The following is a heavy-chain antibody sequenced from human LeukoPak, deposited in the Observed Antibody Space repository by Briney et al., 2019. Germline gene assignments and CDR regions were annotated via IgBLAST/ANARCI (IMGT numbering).Heavy chain of an antibody. CDR1: GYSFTSYW. Sequence: GESLKISCKGSGYSFTSYWIGWVRQMPGKGLEWMGIIYPGDSDTRYSPSFQGQVTISADKSISTAYLQWSSLKASDTAMYYCARRAAIGLYNWHPLGYFDYWGHGTLVNVSS. J-gene: IGHJ4*01. V-gene: IGHV5-51*01. CDR2: IYPGDSDT. CDR3: ARRAAIGLYNWHPLGYFDY. D-gene: IGHD1-20*01.